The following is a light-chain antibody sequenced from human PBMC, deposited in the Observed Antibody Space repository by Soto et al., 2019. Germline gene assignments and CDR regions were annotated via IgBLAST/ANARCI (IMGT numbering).Light chain of an antibody. CDR1: SSDGGGYNY. CDR3: SSYTSGSIYV. J-gene: IGLJ1*01. CDR2: DVS. Sequence: QSVLTQPASVSGSPGQSITISCTGTSSDGGGYNYVSWYQQHPGKAPKLMIYDVSNRPSGVSNRFSGSKSGNTASLTISGLQAEDEADYYCSSYTSGSIYVFGTGTKVTV. V-gene: IGLV2-14*01.